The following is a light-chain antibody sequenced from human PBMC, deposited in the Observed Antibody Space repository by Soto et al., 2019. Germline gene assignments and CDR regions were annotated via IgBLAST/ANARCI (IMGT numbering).Light chain of an antibody. J-gene: IGKJ4*01. CDR3: QQSYSTLALT. V-gene: IGKV1-39*01. Sequence: DLQMTQSPSSLSASVGDRVTITCLASQSISSYLNWYQQKPGTAPKLLIYVASSLQSGVPSRFSGRGSGTDFPLTISSLQPEDFETYYCQQSYSTLALTFGGGNKVEIK. CDR1: QSISSY. CDR2: VAS.